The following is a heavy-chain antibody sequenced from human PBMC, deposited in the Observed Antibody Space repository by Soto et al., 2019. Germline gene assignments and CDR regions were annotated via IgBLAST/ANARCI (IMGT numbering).Heavy chain of an antibody. D-gene: IGHD3-22*01. Sequence: SETLSLTCTVFGGSVSGGGYYWSWIRQPPGKGLEWIGYINYSGSTNYNRSLKSRVTISVDTSKNQFSLKLSSVTAADTAVYYCARGYDSSGYIAEYFHRWGQGTLVTVSS. J-gene: IGHJ1*01. CDR3: ARGYDSSGYIAEYFHR. CDR1: GGSVSGGGYY. CDR2: INYSGST. V-gene: IGHV4-61*08.